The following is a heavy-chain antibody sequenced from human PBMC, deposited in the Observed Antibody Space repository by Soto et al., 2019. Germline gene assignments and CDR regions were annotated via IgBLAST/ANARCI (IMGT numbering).Heavy chain of an antibody. J-gene: IGHJ4*02. D-gene: IGHD6-13*01. V-gene: IGHV4-30-4*01. CDR2: IYYSGST. Sequence: SETLSLTCTVSGGSISSGDYYWSWIRQPPGKGLEWIGYIYYSGSTYYNPSLKSRVTISVDTSKNQFSLKLSSVTAADTAVYYCARDYEWDSSSWTFGYWGQGTLVTVSS. CDR1: GGSISSGDYY. CDR3: ARDYEWDSSSWTFGY.